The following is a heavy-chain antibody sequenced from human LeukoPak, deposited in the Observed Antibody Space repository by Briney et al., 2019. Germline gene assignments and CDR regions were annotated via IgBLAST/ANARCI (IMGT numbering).Heavy chain of an antibody. Sequence: GGSLRLSXAAFGFTFRRHAMSWVRQAPGKGLEWVSDSSDSGRSGCVTNYADSVKGRFTISRDNSKNRLYLQMNSLRAEDTAVYYCARDYDAFDIWGQGTMVTVSS. J-gene: IGHJ3*02. CDR3: ARDYDAFDI. CDR2: SSDSGRSGCVT. V-gene: IGHV3-23*01. CDR1: GFTFRRHA. D-gene: IGHD3/OR15-3a*01.